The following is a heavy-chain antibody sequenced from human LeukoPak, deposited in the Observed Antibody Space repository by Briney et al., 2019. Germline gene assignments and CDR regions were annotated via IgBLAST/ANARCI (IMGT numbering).Heavy chain of an antibody. Sequence: GGSLRLSCAASGFTFSSYSMNWVRQAPGKGLEWVSYISSSSSTIYYADSVKGRFTISRDNAKNSLYLRMNSLRAEDTAVYYCARDLGTALFDYWGQGTLVTVSS. J-gene: IGHJ4*02. CDR2: ISSSSSTI. CDR1: GFTFSSYS. CDR3: ARDLGTALFDY. V-gene: IGHV3-48*01. D-gene: IGHD5-18*01.